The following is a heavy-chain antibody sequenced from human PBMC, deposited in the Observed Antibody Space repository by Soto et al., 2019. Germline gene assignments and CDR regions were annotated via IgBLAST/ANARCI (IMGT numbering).Heavy chain of an antibody. J-gene: IGHJ4*02. V-gene: IGHV3-33*01. CDR3: ARYYYDSSGHLDY. Sequence: QVQLVESGGGVVQPGRSLRLSCAASGFTFSSYGMHWVRQAPGKGLEWVAVIWYDGSNKYYADSVKGRFTISRDNSKNTLYLQMNSLRAEDTAVYYCARYYYDSSGHLDYWGQGTLVTVPS. D-gene: IGHD3-22*01. CDR1: GFTFSSYG. CDR2: IWYDGSNK.